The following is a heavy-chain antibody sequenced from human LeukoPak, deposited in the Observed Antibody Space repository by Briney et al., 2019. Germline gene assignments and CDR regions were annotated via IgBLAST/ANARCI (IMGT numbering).Heavy chain of an antibody. Sequence: GASVKVSCKSSGYTFTGYYMRWVRQAPGQGLEWMGWINPNSGGTNYAQKFQGRVTMTRDTSISTAYMELSRLRSDDTAVYYCARAFDFWSGYSLDYWGQGTLVTVSS. CDR2: INPNSGGT. D-gene: IGHD3-3*01. V-gene: IGHV1-2*02. J-gene: IGHJ4*02. CDR3: ARAFDFWSGYSLDY. CDR1: GYTFTGYY.